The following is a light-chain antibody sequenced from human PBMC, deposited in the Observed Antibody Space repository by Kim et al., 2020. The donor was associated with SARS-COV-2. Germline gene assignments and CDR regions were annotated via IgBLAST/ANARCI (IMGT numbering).Light chain of an antibody. CDR1: QSISSW. CDR3: QQCNSYS. Sequence: DIQMTQSPSTLSASVGDRVTITCRASQSISSWLAWYQQKPGKAPKLLIYKASSLESGVPSRFSGSGSGTEFTLTISSLQPDDFATYYCQQCNSYSFGQETKLEI. J-gene: IGKJ2*01. CDR2: KAS. V-gene: IGKV1-5*03.